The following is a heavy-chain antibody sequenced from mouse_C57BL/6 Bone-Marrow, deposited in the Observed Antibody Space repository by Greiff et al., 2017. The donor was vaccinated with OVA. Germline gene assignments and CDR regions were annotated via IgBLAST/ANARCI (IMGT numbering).Heavy chain of an antibody. Sequence: EVMLVESGGGLVKPGGSLKLSCAASGFTFSSYALSWVRQTPEKRLEWVATISAGGSYTSYPDNVKGRFTISRDNAKNNLYLQMSHLKSEDTAMYYCARDGDYDFGYWGQGTTLTVSS. CDR2: ISAGGSYT. D-gene: IGHD2-4*01. CDR3: ARDGDYDFGY. J-gene: IGHJ2*01. V-gene: IGHV5-4*01. CDR1: GFTFSSYA.